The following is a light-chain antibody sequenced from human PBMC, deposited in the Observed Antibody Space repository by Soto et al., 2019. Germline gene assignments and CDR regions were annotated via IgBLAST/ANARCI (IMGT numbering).Light chain of an antibody. CDR1: QSVLKSSNKKNY. V-gene: IGKV4-1*01. J-gene: IGKJ3*01. CDR3: QQYNDWPFT. Sequence: DIVMTQSPDSLAVSLGERATINCKSSQSVLKSSNKKNYLVWYQQKPGQPPKVLIYWASTREPGVPDRFSGSGSATDFTLTISSLQSEDFAVYYCQQYNDWPFTFGPGTKVDIK. CDR2: WAS.